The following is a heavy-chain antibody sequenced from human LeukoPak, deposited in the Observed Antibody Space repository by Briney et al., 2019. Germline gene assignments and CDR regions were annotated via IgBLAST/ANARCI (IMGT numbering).Heavy chain of an antibody. J-gene: IGHJ5*02. CDR2: ISYDGSNK. CDR3: AKGNYYDSSGYP. D-gene: IGHD3-22*01. V-gene: IGHV3-30*18. CDR1: GFTFSSYG. Sequence: PGGSLRLSCAASGFTFSSYGMHWVRKAPGKGLEWVAVISYDGSNKYYADSVKGRFTISRDNSKNTLYLQMNSLRAEDTAVYYCAKGNYYDSSGYPWGQGTLVTVSS.